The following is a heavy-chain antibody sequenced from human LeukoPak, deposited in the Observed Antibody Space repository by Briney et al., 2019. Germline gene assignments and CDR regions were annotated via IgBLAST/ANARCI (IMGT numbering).Heavy chain of an antibody. Sequence: SVKVSCKASGGTFSSYAISWVRQAPGQGLEWMGGIIPIFGTANYAQKFQGRVTITTDESTSTAYMELSSLRSEDTAVYYCARVWMGYSGYDSQVSPNWFDPWGQGTLVTVSS. CDR1: GGTFSSYA. CDR2: IIPIFGTA. D-gene: IGHD5-12*01. V-gene: IGHV1-69*05. J-gene: IGHJ5*02. CDR3: ARVWMGYSGYDSQVSPNWFDP.